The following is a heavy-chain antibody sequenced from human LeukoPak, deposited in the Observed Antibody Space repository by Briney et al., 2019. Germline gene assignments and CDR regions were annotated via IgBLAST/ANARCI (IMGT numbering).Heavy chain of an antibody. J-gene: IGHJ4*02. CDR3: AREGYYGDTDY. CDR2: ISSNGGST. CDR1: GFTFSSYA. D-gene: IGHD4-17*01. Sequence: GGSLRLSCAASGFTFSSYAMHWVRQAPGKGLEYVSAISSNGGSTYYANSVKGRFTISRDNSKNTLYLQMGSLRAEDMAVYYCAREGYYGDTDYWGQGTLVTVSS. V-gene: IGHV3-64*01.